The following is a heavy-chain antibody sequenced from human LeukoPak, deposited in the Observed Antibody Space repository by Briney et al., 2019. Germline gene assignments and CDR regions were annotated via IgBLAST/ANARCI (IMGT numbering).Heavy chain of an antibody. D-gene: IGHD6-19*01. CDR2: TYYRSKWYN. CDR1: GDSVSSNSAA. V-gene: IGHV6-1*01. Sequence: PSQTLSLTCAISGDSVSSNSAAWNWIRQSPSRGLEWLGRTYYRSKWYNDYAVSVKSRITINPDTSKNQFSLQLNSVTPEDTAVYYCARTLTTEDSSGWFLLSAGTNWFDPWGQGTLVTVSS. CDR3: ARTLTTEDSSGWFLLSAGTNWFDP. J-gene: IGHJ5*02.